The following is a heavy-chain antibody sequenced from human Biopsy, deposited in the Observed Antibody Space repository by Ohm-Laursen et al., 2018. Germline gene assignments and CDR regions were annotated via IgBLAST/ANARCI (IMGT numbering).Heavy chain of an antibody. CDR1: GFSLSARGMC. CDR3: ARTPILIVSAGLVYRHRRHLQGMDV. V-gene: IGHV2-70*11. CDR2: VNWDDYK. Sequence: TQTLTLTCSFSGFSLSARGMCVSWIRQAPGKALEWLARVNWDDYKDYSASLQTKLSISKDTSNDQVVLTVNNVDPADTATYYCARTPILIVSAGLVYRHRRHLQGMDVWGQGIAVTVS. D-gene: IGHD6-13*01. J-gene: IGHJ6*02.